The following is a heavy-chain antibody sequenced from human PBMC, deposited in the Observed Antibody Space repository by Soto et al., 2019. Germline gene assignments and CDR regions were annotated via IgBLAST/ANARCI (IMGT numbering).Heavy chain of an antibody. Sequence: GGSLRLSCAASGFTFKSYGMHWVRQAPGKGLEWVAVISYDGSHRYYGDSVKGRFAISRDNSKKTFDLQMNSMRPEDTVVYYCAKDVITMVRTDYYYYGMNVWGQGTTVTVSS. CDR3: AKDVITMVRTDYYYYGMNV. CDR1: GFTFKSYG. D-gene: IGHD3-10*01. CDR2: ISYDGSHR. J-gene: IGHJ6*02. V-gene: IGHV3-30*18.